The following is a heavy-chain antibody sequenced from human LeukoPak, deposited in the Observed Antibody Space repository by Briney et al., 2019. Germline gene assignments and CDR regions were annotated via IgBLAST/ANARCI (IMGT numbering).Heavy chain of an antibody. D-gene: IGHD6-13*01. J-gene: IGHJ4*02. CDR2: IYYSGST. Sequence: SETLSLTCTVSVGSLSSGDYYWTWIRQPPGKGLEWIGYIYYSGSTYYNPSLKSRLTISVDTSQKQFSLKLTSVTAADTAVYFCARRVGSSWYGEWGQGTLVTVSS. V-gene: IGHV4-30-4*01. CDR1: VGSLSSGDYY. CDR3: ARRVGSSWYGE.